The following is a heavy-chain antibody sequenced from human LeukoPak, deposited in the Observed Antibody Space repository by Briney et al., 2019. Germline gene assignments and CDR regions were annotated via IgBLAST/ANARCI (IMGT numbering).Heavy chain of an antibody. D-gene: IGHD4-23*01. CDR2: AYYSGST. CDR3: ARDHHYGGNVDY. V-gene: IGHV4-39*07. Sequence: SETLSLTCTVSGGSISGSNYYWAWIRQPPGKTLEWIGSAYYSGSTYYNPPLKGRVTISVDTSKNQFSLKLTSVTAADTAVYYCARDHHYGGNVDYWGQGTLVTVSS. CDR1: GGSISGSNYY. J-gene: IGHJ4*02.